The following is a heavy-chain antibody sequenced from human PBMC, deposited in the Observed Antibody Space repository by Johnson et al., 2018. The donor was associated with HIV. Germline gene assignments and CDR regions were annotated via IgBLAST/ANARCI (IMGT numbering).Heavy chain of an antibody. CDR1: EFTFSTYA. J-gene: IGHJ3*02. CDR3: ARVIRAFDI. D-gene: IGHD3-16*02. Sequence: QVLLVESGGGVVQPGKSLRLSCAASEFTFSTYAMHWVRQAPGQGLEWVAVISYDGRNNYYADSVKGRFTISRDNSKNTLYLQMNSLRAEDTAVYYCARVIRAFDIWGQGTMVTVSS. CDR2: ISYDGRNN. V-gene: IGHV3-30*14.